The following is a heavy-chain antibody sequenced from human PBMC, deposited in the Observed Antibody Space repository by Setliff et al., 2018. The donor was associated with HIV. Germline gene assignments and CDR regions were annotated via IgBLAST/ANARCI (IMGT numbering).Heavy chain of an antibody. CDR3: AADNYNCNSFDS. CDR2: INPNGGYT. D-gene: IGHD3-3*01. V-gene: IGHV1-2*02. J-gene: IGHJ4*02. Sequence: ASVKVSCKAPGYIFTDYYIHWVRQAPGQGREWMGWINPNGGYTNYAQKFLGRVTMTQDTSFTTAYLELIRLGSDHTAFYYCAADNYNCNSFDSWGQGSLVTVSS. CDR1: GYIFTDYY.